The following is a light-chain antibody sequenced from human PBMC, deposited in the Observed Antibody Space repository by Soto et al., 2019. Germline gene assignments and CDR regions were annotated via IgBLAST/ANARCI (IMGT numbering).Light chain of an antibody. CDR2: AAS. CDR1: QSVSSN. Sequence: EIVMTQSPATLSVSPGERATLSCRASQSVSSNLAWYQQTPGQSPRLLIYAASTRATGVPARFSGSGSGTEFTLTISRLQSEDFAVYYCQQYKNLPQTFGQGTKVDIK. CDR3: QQYKNLPQT. J-gene: IGKJ1*01. V-gene: IGKV3-15*01.